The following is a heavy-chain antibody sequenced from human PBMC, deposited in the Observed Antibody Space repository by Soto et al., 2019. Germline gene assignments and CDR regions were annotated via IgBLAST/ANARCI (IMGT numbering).Heavy chain of an antibody. Sequence: ASGKVSCTASGYTFTSYAMHWVRQAPGQRLEWMGWINAGNGNTKYSQKFQGRATITRDTSASTAYMELSSLRSEDTAVYYCARVASLSGVDFWGKGTTVTVSS. V-gene: IGHV1-3*01. CDR3: ARVASLSGVDF. CDR2: INAGNGNT. J-gene: IGHJ6*04. D-gene: IGHD5-12*01. CDR1: GYTFTSYA.